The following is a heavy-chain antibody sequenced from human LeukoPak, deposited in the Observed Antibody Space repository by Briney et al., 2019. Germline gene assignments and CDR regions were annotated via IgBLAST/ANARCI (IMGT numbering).Heavy chain of an antibody. Sequence: PGGSLRLSCAASGFTFSSYAMSWARQPPGKGLEWIGEIHHSGSTNYNPSVKSRVTISLDKSKNQLSLNLNSVTAADTAVYYCARGGSIWGQGTMVTVSS. D-gene: IGHD1-26*01. CDR1: GFTFSSYAM. V-gene: IGHV4-4*02. CDR2: IHHSGST. CDR3: ARGGSI. J-gene: IGHJ3*02.